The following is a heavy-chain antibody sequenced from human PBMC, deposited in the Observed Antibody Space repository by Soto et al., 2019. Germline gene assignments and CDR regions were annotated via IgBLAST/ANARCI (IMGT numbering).Heavy chain of an antibody. V-gene: IGHV4-59*01. D-gene: IGHD6-19*01. CDR1: GGSISSYY. Sequence: SETLSLTCTVSGGSISSYYWSWIRQPPGKGLEWIGYIYYSGSTNYNPSLENRVTISVDMSKSQFSLKLSSVTAADTAVYYCARGTLYSSGWQFDYWGQGTMVTVSS. CDR2: IYYSGST. J-gene: IGHJ4*02. CDR3: ARGTLYSSGWQFDY.